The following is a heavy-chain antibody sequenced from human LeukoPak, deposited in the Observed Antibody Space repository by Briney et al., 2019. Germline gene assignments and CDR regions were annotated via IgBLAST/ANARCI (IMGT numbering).Heavy chain of an antibody. D-gene: IGHD6-19*01. V-gene: IGHV6-1*01. CDR1: GDSVSSNSAA. CDR3: ARSYSSGLHY. Sequence: SQALSLTCAISGDSVSSNSAAWNWIRLSPSRGLEWLGRTYYRSKWYNDYAISVKSRITINPDTSKNQFSLQLTSVSPEDTAVYYCARSYSSGLHYWGQGTLVTVSS. CDR2: TYYRSKWYN. J-gene: IGHJ4*02.